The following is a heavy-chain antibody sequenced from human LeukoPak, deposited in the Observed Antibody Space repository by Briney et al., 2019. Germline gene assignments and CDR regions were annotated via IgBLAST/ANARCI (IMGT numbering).Heavy chain of an antibody. V-gene: IGHV3-23*01. Sequence: GGSLRLSCAASGITFSIYTMSWVRQAPGKGLEWVSAIVGSGRNTYYADSVKGRFTISRDNSKNTLYLQMNSLRAEDTVVYYCAKDRPVRYFDWLPAFDIWGQGTMVTISS. J-gene: IGHJ3*02. CDR2: IVGSGRNT. D-gene: IGHD3-9*01. CDR1: GITFSIYT. CDR3: AKDRPVRYFDWLPAFDI.